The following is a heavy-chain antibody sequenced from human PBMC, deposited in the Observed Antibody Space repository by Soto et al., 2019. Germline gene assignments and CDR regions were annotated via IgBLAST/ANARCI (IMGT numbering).Heavy chain of an antibody. J-gene: IGHJ5*02. Sequence: ASVKVSCEASGYTFTSYGFSWVRQARGQGLEWMGWISGYNGKTKYAQNLQGRVTMTTDTSTSTAYMELRSLRSDDTAVYYCARGHLFSTSSTDCRVDWFDLWGQGTLVTVPQ. V-gene: IGHV1-18*04. CDR3: ARGHLFSTSSTDCRVDWFDL. CDR1: GYTFTSYG. CDR2: ISGYNGKT. D-gene: IGHD6-6*01.